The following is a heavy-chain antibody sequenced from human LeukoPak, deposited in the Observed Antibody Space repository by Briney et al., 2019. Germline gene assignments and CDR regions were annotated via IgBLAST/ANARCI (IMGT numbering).Heavy chain of an antibody. Sequence: SETLSLTCTVSGGSISSYYWSWIWQPPGKGLEWIGYIYYSGSTNYNPSLKSRVTISVDTSKNQFSLKLSSVTAADTAVYYCARDRPCGGDCYLLAFDIWGQGTMVTVSS. CDR3: ARDRPCGGDCYLLAFDI. J-gene: IGHJ3*02. D-gene: IGHD2-21*02. CDR1: GGSISSYY. V-gene: IGHV4-59*01. CDR2: IYYSGST.